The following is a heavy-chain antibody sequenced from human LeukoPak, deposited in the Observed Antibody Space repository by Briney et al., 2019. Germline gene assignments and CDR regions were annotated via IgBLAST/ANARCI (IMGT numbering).Heavy chain of an antibody. CDR2: INWNGGST. CDR3: ARMRGARLVSNWFDP. J-gene: IGHJ5*02. D-gene: IGHD6-25*01. Sequence: GGSLRLSCAASGFTFDDYGMSWIRQAPGKGLEWVSGINWNGGSTGYADSVKGRFTISRDNAKNSLYLQMNSLRAEDTALYYCARMRGARLVSNWFDPWGQGTLVTVSS. CDR1: GFTFDDYG. V-gene: IGHV3-20*04.